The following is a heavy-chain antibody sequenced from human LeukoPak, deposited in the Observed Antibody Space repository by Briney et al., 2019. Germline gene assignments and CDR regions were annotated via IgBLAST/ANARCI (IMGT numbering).Heavy chain of an antibody. CDR2: IKQDGSEK. Sequence: GGSLRLSCAVSGFTFSSYWMSWVRQAPGKGLEWVANIKQDGSEKYYVDSLKGRFTISRDNAKNSLYLQMNSLRAEDTAVYYCARVYYGSGSFQFDYWGQGTLVTVSS. D-gene: IGHD3-10*01. J-gene: IGHJ4*02. CDR3: ARVYYGSGSFQFDY. CDR1: GFTFSSYW. V-gene: IGHV3-7*03.